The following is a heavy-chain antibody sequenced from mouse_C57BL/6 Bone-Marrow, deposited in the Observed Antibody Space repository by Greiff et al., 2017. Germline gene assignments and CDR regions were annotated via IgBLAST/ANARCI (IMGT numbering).Heavy chain of an antibody. V-gene: IGHV1-26*01. J-gene: IGHJ2*01. CDR3: ARGGNYDYDEDY. CDR1: GYTFTDYY. D-gene: IGHD2-4*01. Sequence: VQLQQSGPELVKPGASVKISCKASGYTFTDYYMNWVKQSHGKSLEWIGDINPNNGGTSYTQKFKGKATLTVDKSSSTAYMELRSLTSEDSAVYYCARGGNYDYDEDYWGQGTTLTVTS. CDR2: INPNNGGT.